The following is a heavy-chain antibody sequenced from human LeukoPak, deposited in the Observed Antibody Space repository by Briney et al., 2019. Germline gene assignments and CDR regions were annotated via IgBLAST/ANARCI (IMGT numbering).Heavy chain of an antibody. CDR1: GFFFDDYG. CDR2: ISWQSNTR. CDR3: VKDRDFWSGLVV. D-gene: IGHD3-3*01. J-gene: IGHJ3*01. Sequence: GGSLRLFCAASGFFFDDYGMHWVRQVPGKGLEWVSGISWQSNTRKYADSVRGRFTISRDNAKNSLYLQMNSLKLEDTALYYGVKDRDFWSGLVVWGQGTMVPAS. V-gene: IGHV3-9*01.